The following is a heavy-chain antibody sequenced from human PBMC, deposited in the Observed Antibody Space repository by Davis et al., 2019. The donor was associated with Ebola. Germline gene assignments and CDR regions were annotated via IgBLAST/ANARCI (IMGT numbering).Heavy chain of an antibody. D-gene: IGHD6-13*01. J-gene: IGHJ6*02. V-gene: IGHV3-43*02. CDR3: AKWGSSSWYYYYYGMDV. CDR1: GFTLDDYA. CDR2: ISGDGGST. Sequence: PGGSLRLSCAASGFTLDDYAMHWVRHAPGKGLGWVSLISGDGGSTYYADSVKGRFTISRDNSKNSLYLQMNSLRTEDTALYYCAKWGSSSWYYYYYGMDVWGQGTTVTVSS.